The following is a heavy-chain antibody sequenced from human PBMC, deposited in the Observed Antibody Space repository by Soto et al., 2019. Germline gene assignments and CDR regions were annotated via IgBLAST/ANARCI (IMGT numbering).Heavy chain of an antibody. CDR2: ISAHNGNT. Sequence: QVHLVQSGAEVKKPGASVKVSCKGSGYAFTTYGITWVRQAPGQGLEWMGWISAHNGNTNYAQKLQGRVTVTRDTSTSTAYMELRGLRSDDTAVYYCARGRDGDYWGQGALVTVSS. J-gene: IGHJ4*02. V-gene: IGHV1-18*01. D-gene: IGHD6-6*01. CDR3: ARGRDGDY. CDR1: GYAFTTYG.